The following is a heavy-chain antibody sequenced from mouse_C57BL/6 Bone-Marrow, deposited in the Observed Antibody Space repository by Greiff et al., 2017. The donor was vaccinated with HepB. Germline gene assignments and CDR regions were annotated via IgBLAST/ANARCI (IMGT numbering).Heavy chain of an antibody. CDR1: GYTFTSYW. CDR2: IDPSDSYT. Sequence: VQLQQPGAELVKPGASVKLSCKASGYTFTSYWMHWVKQRPGQGLEWIGEIDPSDSYTNYNQKFKGKSTLTVDKSSSTAYMQLSSLTSEDSAVYYCARDDYGAWFAYWGQGTLVTVSA. CDR3: ARDDYGAWFAY. D-gene: IGHD2-4*01. V-gene: IGHV1-69*01. J-gene: IGHJ3*01.